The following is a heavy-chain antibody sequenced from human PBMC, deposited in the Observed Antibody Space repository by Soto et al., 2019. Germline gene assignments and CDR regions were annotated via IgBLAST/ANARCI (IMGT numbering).Heavy chain of an antibody. Sequence: GGSLRLSCAASGFTFSSYSMNWVRQAPGKGLEWVSYISSSSSTIYYADSVKGRFTISRDNAKNSLYLQMNSLRAEDTAVYYCAIPVDVGWFDPWGQGTLVTVSS. J-gene: IGHJ5*02. V-gene: IGHV3-48*01. CDR3: AIPVDVGWFDP. CDR2: ISSSSSTI. D-gene: IGHD2-15*01. CDR1: GFTFSSYS.